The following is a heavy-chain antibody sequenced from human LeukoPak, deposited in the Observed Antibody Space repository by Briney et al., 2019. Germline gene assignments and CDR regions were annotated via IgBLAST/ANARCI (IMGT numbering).Heavy chain of an antibody. CDR3: ARDYCSSTSCLFDY. Sequence: ASVKVSCKASGYTFTGYHMYWVRQAPGQGLEWMGRINPNSGDTNYAQKFQGRVAMTRDTSISTAFMELTRLRSDDTAVYYCARDYCSSTSCLFDYWGQGTLVTVSS. D-gene: IGHD2-2*01. V-gene: IGHV1-2*06. CDR1: GYTFTGYH. J-gene: IGHJ4*02. CDR2: INPNSGDT.